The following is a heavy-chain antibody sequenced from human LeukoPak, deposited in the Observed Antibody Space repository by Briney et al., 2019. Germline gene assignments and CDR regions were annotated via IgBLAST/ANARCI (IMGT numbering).Heavy chain of an antibody. CDR3: SSGDPDWFDP. D-gene: IGHD4-17*01. CDR2: IKSKTYGGTT. V-gene: IGHV3-49*03. CDR1: GFTFGDYA. Sequence: GGSLRLSCTPSGFTFGDYAMTWFRQAPGKGLESVGFIKSKTYGGTTQYAASVKGRFTISRDDSKSIAYLQMNGLKTEDTAVYYCSSGDPDWFDPGGRGTLVTVSS. J-gene: IGHJ5*02.